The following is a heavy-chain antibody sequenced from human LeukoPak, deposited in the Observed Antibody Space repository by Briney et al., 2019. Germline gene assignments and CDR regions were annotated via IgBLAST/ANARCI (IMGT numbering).Heavy chain of an antibody. CDR2: INHSGST. CDR3: ARASSGYSFYYYMDV. CDR1: GGSFSGYY. V-gene: IGHV4-34*01. Sequence: PSETLSLTCAVYGGSFSGYYWSWIRQPPGKGLEWIGEINHSGSTNYNPSLKSRVTISVDTSKNQFSLKLSSVTAADTAVYYCARASSGYSFYYYMDVWGKGTTVTVSS. J-gene: IGHJ6*03. D-gene: IGHD6-13*01.